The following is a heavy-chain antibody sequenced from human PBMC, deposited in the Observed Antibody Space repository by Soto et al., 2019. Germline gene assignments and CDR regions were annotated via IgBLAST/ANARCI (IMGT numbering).Heavy chain of an antibody. CDR3: ARDYLLLWFGELEDYYYYGMDV. D-gene: IGHD3-10*01. CDR1: GYTFTSYY. V-gene: IGHV1-46*01. Sequence: ASVKVSCKASGYTFTSYYMHWVRQAPGQGLEWMGIINPSGGSTSYAQKFQGRVTMTRDTSTSTVYMELSSLRSEDTAVYYCARDYLLLWFGELEDYYYYGMDVRGQGTTVTVSS. CDR2: INPSGGST. J-gene: IGHJ6*02.